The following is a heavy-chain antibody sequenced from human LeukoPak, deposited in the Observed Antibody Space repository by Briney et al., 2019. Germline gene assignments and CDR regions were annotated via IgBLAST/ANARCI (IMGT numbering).Heavy chain of an antibody. CDR2: ISYDASNK. D-gene: IGHD6-19*01. CDR3: ARDGYSSGFYGMDV. CDR1: GFTFSSSA. V-gene: IGHV3-30*04. Sequence: PGGSLRLSCAASGFTFSSSAMHWVRQAPGKGLEWVAVISYDASNKYYADSVKGRLTISRDNSKNTLYLQMNSLRVEDTAVYYCARDGYSSGFYGMDVWGQGTTVTVSS. J-gene: IGHJ6*02.